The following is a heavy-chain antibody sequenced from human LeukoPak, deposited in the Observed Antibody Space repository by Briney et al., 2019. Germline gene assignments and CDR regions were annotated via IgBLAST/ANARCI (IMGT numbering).Heavy chain of an antibody. CDR2: IWYGGSNK. D-gene: IGHD6-19*01. J-gene: IGHJ4*02. CDR1: GFTFSSYG. Sequence: GRSLRLSCAASGFTFSSYGMHWVRQAPGKGLEWVAVIWYGGSNKYYADSVKGRFTISRDNSKNTLYLQVNSLRPEDTAVYYCAKDPSSVWYYFDYWGQGTLVTVSS. CDR3: AKDPSSVWYYFDY. V-gene: IGHV3-30*18.